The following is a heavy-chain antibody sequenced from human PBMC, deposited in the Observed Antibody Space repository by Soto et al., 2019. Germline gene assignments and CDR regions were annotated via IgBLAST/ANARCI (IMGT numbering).Heavy chain of an antibody. CDR1: GDSFSSNSAA. D-gene: IGHD1-7*01. Sequence: SQTLSLTCVISGDSFSSNSAAWNWIRLSPSRGLEWLARTYYRSRWYNDYAVSVRSRITVNPDTSKNQFSLQLTSVTPEDTAVYYCAGTTSHQWYYMDVWGQGTTVTVSS. V-gene: IGHV6-1*01. CDR2: TYYRSRWYN. CDR3: AGTTSHQWYYMDV. J-gene: IGHJ6*03.